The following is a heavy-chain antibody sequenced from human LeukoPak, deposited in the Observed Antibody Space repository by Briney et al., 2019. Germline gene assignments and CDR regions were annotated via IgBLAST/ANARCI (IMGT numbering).Heavy chain of an antibody. V-gene: IGHV3-23*01. CDR2: ISGSGGGT. D-gene: IGHD2-15*01. Sequence: GGSLRLSCAVSGITVSNYGMSWVRQAPGKGLEWVAGISGSGGGTNYADSVKGRFTISRDNSKNTLYLQMNSLRAEDTAVYYCAKDEDIVVVVVSYWGQGTLVTVSS. CDR3: AKDEDIVVVVVSY. J-gene: IGHJ4*02. CDR1: GITVSNYG.